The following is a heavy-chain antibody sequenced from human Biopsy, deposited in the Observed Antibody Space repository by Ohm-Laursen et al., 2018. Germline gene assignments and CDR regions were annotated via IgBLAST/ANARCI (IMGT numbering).Heavy chain of an antibody. CDR1: DGSISNIINY. V-gene: IGHV4-39*01. CDR2: IYHTGIP. CDR3: ARHSFGSGRDF. J-gene: IGHJ4*02. Sequence: SDTLSLTCTVTDGSISNIINYWGWIRQPLGKGLEWLGSIYHTGIPVYNPSLKSCVTISVDTSNNQSSQKLSSLTAADTAVYYCARHSFGSGRDFWGQGTLVTVSS. D-gene: IGHD3-10*01.